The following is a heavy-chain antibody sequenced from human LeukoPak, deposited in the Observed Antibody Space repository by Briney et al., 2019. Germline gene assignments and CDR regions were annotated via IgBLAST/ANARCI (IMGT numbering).Heavy chain of an antibody. CDR3: ARTQITMVRGVIWWFDP. Sequence: PGGSLRLSCAASGFTFSDYYMSWIRQAPGKGLEWVSYISSSSSYTNYADSVKGRFTISRDNAKNSLYLQMNSLRAEDTAVYYCARTQITMVRGVIWWFDPWGQGTLVTVSS. CDR1: GFTFSDYY. V-gene: IGHV3-11*06. D-gene: IGHD3-10*01. CDR2: ISSSSSYT. J-gene: IGHJ5*02.